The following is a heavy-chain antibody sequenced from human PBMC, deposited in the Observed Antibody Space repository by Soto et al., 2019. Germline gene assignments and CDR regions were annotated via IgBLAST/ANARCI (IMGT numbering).Heavy chain of an antibody. Sequence: GGSLRLSCAASGFTFSSYWMSWVRQAPGKGLEWVANIKQDGSEKYYVDSVKGRFTISRDNAKNSLYLQMNSLRAEDTAMYYCARDLMITFGGVIANYYYYGMDVWGQGTTVTVSS. CDR2: IKQDGSEK. CDR3: ARDLMITFGGVIANYYYYGMDV. J-gene: IGHJ6*02. D-gene: IGHD3-16*02. CDR1: GFTFSSYW. V-gene: IGHV3-7*01.